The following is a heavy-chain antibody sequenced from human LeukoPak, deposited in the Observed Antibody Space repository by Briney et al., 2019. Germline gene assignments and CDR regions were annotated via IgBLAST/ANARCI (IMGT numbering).Heavy chain of an antibody. CDR1: GYTFTSYA. Sequence: ASVKVSCKASGYTFTSYAMNWVRQAPGQGLEWMGWINTNTGNPTYAQGLTGRFVFSLDTSVSTAYLQISSLKAEDTAVYYCARHPRHDYGDADFDYWGQGTLVTVSS. CDR3: ARHPRHDYGDADFDY. D-gene: IGHD4-17*01. J-gene: IGHJ4*02. CDR2: INTNTGNP. V-gene: IGHV7-4-1*02.